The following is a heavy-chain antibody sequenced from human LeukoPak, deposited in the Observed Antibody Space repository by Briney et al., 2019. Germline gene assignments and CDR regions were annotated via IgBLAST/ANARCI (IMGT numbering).Heavy chain of an antibody. Sequence: SETLSLTCTVSGGSIISSIYYWGWIRQPPGKGLEWIGSIHYNGNTFYNPSLKSRVTISVDTSKNQFSLKLSSVTAADTAVYYCARPRNPYNSGSHWFDPWGQGTVVTVSP. CDR1: GGSIISSIYY. J-gene: IGHJ5*02. D-gene: IGHD6-19*01. CDR2: IHYNGNT. V-gene: IGHV4-39*01. CDR3: ARPRNPYNSGSHWFDP.